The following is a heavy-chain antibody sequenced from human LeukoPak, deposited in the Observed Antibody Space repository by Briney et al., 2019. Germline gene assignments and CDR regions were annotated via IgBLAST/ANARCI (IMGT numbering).Heavy chain of an antibody. Sequence: GGSLRLPCAASGFTFSSYAMSWVRQAPGKGLEWVSAISGSGGSTYYADSVKGRFTISRDNSKNTLYLQMNSLRAEDTAVYYCAKDRPNYDFWSGYYPPPTDYWGQGTLVTVSS. D-gene: IGHD3-3*01. J-gene: IGHJ4*02. V-gene: IGHV3-23*01. CDR2: ISGSGGST. CDR3: AKDRPNYDFWSGYYPPPTDY. CDR1: GFTFSSYA.